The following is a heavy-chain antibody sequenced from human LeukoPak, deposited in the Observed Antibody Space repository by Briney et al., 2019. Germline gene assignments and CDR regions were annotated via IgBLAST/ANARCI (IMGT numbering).Heavy chain of an antibody. Sequence: GGSLRLSCAASGFTFSSYSMNWVRQAPGKGLEWVSYISSSSSTIYYADSVKGRFTISRDNAKKLLYLQMNSLRAEDTAVYYCARDRSSSGWYRVGAFDIWGQGTMVTVSS. D-gene: IGHD6-19*01. V-gene: IGHV3-48*01. CDR2: ISSSSSTI. CDR1: GFTFSSYS. J-gene: IGHJ3*02. CDR3: ARDRSSSGWYRVGAFDI.